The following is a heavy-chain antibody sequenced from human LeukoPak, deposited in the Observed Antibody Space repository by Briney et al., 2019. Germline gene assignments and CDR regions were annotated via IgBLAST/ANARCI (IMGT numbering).Heavy chain of an antibody. V-gene: IGHV1-8*01. J-gene: IGHJ4*02. D-gene: IGHD2-2*01. CDR3: ARGGSTSCEYSD. Sequence: ASVKVSCKASGYTFTSYDIKWVRQATGQGLEWMGWMNPNSGNTGYAQKFQGRVTMTRNTSISTAYMELSSLRSEDTAVYYCARGGSTSCEYSDWGQGTLVTVSS. CDR1: GYTFTSYD. CDR2: MNPNSGNT.